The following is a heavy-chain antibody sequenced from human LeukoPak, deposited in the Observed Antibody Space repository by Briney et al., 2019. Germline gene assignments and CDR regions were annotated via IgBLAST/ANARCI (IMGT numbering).Heavy chain of an antibody. D-gene: IGHD3-3*01. CDR2: IKSKTDGGTT. CDR3: TTDPLGFFGFQYY. CDR1: GFTFSNAW. V-gene: IGHV3-15*01. Sequence: TGASLTLACAPSGFTFSNAWMSWASQAPGKGMEWVARIKSKTDGGTTDYAAPVKGRFTISRDDSKNTLYLQMNSLKTEDTAVYYCTTDPLGFFGFQYYWGQGTLVTVSS. J-gene: IGHJ4*02.